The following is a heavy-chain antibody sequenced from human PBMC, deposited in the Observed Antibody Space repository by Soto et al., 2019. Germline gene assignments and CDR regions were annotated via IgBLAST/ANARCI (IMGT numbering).Heavy chain of an antibody. CDR3: AKDASCYSCGA. Sequence: ETLSLTCAVSGGSISSSNFYWGWFRQSPGKGLVWIGSIRYGGSTYYSPSLESRVTISVDTSKNQFSLNVSSVTATDTAIYYCAKDASCYSCGAWGQGALVTVSS. CDR1: GGSISSSNFY. D-gene: IGHD2-15*01. V-gene: IGHV4-39*01. J-gene: IGHJ4*02. CDR2: IRYGGST.